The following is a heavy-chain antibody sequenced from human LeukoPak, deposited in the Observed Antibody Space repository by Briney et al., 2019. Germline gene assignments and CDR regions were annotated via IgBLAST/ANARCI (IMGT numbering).Heavy chain of an antibody. CDR1: GFSFSTYA. CDR3: AKSDCGGDCHLLDY. V-gene: IGHV3-23*01. J-gene: IGHJ4*02. Sequence: PGGPLRLSCAASGFSFSTYAMSWVRQAPGKGLEWVLHFGGSGDTIYYADSVKGRFTISRDNSKNTLYLQMNSLRAEDTAVYYCAKSDCGGDCHLLDYWGQGTLVTVSS. D-gene: IGHD2-21*02. CDR2: FGGSGDTI.